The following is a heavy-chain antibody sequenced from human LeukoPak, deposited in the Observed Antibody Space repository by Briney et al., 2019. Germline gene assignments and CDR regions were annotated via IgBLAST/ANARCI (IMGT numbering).Heavy chain of an antibody. V-gene: IGHV3-48*01. CDR3: AREPTYTSSWYTTCDY. Sequence: GGSLRLSCVASGFTFSSYNMNWVRQAPGKALEWVSYITGSSTTIYYADSVKGRFTISRDNAKNSLYLQMNSLRAEDTAVYYCAREPTYTSSWYTTCDYWGQGTLVTVSS. J-gene: IGHJ4*02. CDR1: GFTFSSYN. CDR2: ITGSSTTI. D-gene: IGHD6-13*01.